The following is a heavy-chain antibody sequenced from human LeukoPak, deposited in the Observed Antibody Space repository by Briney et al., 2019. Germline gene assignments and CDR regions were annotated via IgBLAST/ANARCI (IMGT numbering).Heavy chain of an antibody. V-gene: IGHV3-23*01. CDR2: ISGSGGST. J-gene: IGHJ6*02. CDR3: AKFVVVTGYYYYGMDV. CDR1: GFTFSSYA. Sequence: GGSLRLSCAASGFTFSSYAMSWVRQAPEKGLEWVSAISGSGGSTYYADSVKGRFTISRDNSKNTLYLQMNSLRAEDTAVYYCAKFVVVTGYYYYGMDVWGQGTTVTVSS. D-gene: IGHD2-21*02.